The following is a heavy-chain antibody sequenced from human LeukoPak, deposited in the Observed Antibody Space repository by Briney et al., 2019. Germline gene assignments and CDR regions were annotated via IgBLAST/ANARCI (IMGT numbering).Heavy chain of an antibody. CDR2: INPNSGDT. V-gene: IGHV1-2*02. CDR3: ARDLQWGPEY. J-gene: IGHJ4*02. CDR1: GYTFTGYY. Sequence: ASMKVSCKASGYTFTGYYMHWVRQAPGQGLEWMGWINPNSGDTNYAQKFQDRVTMTRDTSINTAYMELSRLRSDDTAVYYCARDLQWGPEYWGQGTLVTVSS. D-gene: IGHD1-26*01.